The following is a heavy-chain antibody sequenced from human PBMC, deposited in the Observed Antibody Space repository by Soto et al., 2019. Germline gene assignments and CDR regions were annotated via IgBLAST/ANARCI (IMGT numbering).Heavy chain of an antibody. CDR1: GLTFSSFG. Sequence: QVLLVESGGGVVQPGRSLRISCAVSGLTFSSFGMHWVRQAPGKGLEWVAVISDDGGSKHYADSVKGRFTISRDNSNNTLYLQMDSLGPEDTAVYYCAKDRWGDFGDLNLPGYWGQGTLVTVSS. D-gene: IGHD4-17*01. V-gene: IGHV3-30*18. J-gene: IGHJ4*02. CDR3: AKDRWGDFGDLNLPGY. CDR2: ISDDGGSK.